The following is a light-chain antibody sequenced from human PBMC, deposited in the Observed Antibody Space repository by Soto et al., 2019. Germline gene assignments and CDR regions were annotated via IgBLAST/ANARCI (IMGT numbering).Light chain of an antibody. Sequence: EIVLTQSPGTLSLSPGDRATLSCRASQSVGTYLAWYQQKPGQGPRLLIYGASSRATDIPDRFSGSGSGTDFTLTISRLEPEDFAVYSCQQYVSIPLTFGGGTKVDIK. J-gene: IGKJ4*01. CDR2: GAS. V-gene: IGKV3-20*01. CDR1: QSVGTY. CDR3: QQYVSIPLT.